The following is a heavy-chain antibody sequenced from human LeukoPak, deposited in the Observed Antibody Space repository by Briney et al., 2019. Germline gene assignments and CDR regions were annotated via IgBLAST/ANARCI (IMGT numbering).Heavy chain of an antibody. CDR1: GGSFSGYY. D-gene: IGHD4-23*01. V-gene: IGHV4-34*01. CDR2: INHSGST. Sequence: SETLSLTCAVYGGSFSGYYWSWIRQPPGKGLEWIGEINHSGSTNYNPSLKSRVTISVDTSKNQFSLKLSSVTAADTAVYYCARRRTVVTPYDYWGQGTLVTVSS. J-gene: IGHJ4*02. CDR3: ARRRTVVTPYDY.